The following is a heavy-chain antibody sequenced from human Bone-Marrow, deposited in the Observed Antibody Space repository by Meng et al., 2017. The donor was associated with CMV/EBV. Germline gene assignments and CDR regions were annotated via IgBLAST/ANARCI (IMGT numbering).Heavy chain of an antibody. Sequence: SETLSLTFDVYGGSFSGYYWSWIRQPPGKGLEWIGEINHSGSTNYNPSLKSRVTISGDTSKNQFSLKPSSVTAADTAVYFCARGLTVFGVIRGYFDLWGQGTRVTVSS. CDR1: GGSFSGYY. CDR2: INHSGST. J-gene: IGHJ4*02. V-gene: IGHV4-34*01. CDR3: ARGLTVFGVIRGYFDL. D-gene: IGHD3-3*01.